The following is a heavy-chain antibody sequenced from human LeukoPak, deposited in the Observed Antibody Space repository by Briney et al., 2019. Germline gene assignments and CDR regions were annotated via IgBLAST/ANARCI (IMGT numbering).Heavy chain of an antibody. V-gene: IGHV3-7*01. J-gene: IGHJ4*02. D-gene: IGHD3-10*01. Sequence: PGGSLRLSCAASGFTFSSYAMSWVRQAPGKGLEWVANIKQDGSEKYYVDSVKGRFTISRDNAKNSLSLQMNSLRAEDTAMYYCARMDIGLVRDWGQGTLVTVSS. CDR3: ARMDIGLVRD. CDR1: GFTFSSYA. CDR2: IKQDGSEK.